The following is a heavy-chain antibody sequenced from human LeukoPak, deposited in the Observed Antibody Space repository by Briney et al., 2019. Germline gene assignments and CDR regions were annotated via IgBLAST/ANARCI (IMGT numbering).Heavy chain of an antibody. J-gene: IGHJ4*02. V-gene: IGHV4-38-2*02. D-gene: IGHD2-21*02. Sequence: SEALSLTCTASGYSISSGYLWGWIRQPPGKGLEWIGSTYHGGTTYSNPSLKSRVIISEDTSKNQFSLKLSSVTAADTAVYYCARGSGDWTYYFDYWGQETLVTVSS. CDR1: GYSISSGYL. CDR3: ARGSGDWTYYFDY. CDR2: TYHGGTT.